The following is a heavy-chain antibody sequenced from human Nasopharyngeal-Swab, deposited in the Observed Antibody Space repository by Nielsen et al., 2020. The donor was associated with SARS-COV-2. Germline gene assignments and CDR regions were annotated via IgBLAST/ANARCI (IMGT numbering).Heavy chain of an antibody. V-gene: IGHV3-73*01. J-gene: IGHJ4*02. Sequence: VRQMPGKGLEWVGRIRSKDKNYATAYGTSVKGRFIISRDDSKNTAFLQMNSLKTEDTAVYFCTTSFTVGGRKDYWGQGTPVTVSS. D-gene: IGHD3-16*01. CDR3: TTSFTVGGRKDY. CDR2: IRSKDKNYAT.